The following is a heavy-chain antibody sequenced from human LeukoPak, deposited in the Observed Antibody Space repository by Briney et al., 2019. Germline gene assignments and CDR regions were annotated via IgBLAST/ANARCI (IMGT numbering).Heavy chain of an antibody. V-gene: IGHV5-51*01. CDR3: ARRNGMTDVFDI. CDR2: IYPGDSDT. Sequence: GESLKISCKGTGYNFATYWIGWVRQMPGKGLEWMGIIYPGDSDTRYSPSFQGQVTISADKSISTAYLQWSSLKASDTAMYYCARRNGMTDVFDIWGQGTMVTVSS. D-gene: IGHD2-8*01. CDR1: GYNFATYW. J-gene: IGHJ3*02.